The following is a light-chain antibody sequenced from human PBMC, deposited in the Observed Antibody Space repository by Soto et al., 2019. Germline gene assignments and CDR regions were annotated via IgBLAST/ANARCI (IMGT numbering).Light chain of an antibody. CDR3: CSYGGTDTVV. J-gene: IGLJ2*01. CDR1: SSDIGTYNL. V-gene: IGLV2-23*02. CDR2: EVS. Sequence: QSALSQPASVSGSPGQSITISCTGSSSDIGTYNLVSWYQHHPGKAPKLMIYEVSLRPSGISYRFSASKSGNTASLTIAGLQAEDDADYHCCSYGGTDTVVFGGGSKLTV.